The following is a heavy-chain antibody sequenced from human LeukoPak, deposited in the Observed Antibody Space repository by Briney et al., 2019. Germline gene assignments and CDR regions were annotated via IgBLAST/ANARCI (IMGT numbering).Heavy chain of an antibody. J-gene: IGHJ4*02. CDR2: INHSGST. D-gene: IGHD3-10*01. Sequence: SETLSLTCAVYGGSFSGYYWSWIRQPPGKGLECIGEINHSGSTNYNPSLKSRVTISVDTSKNQFALKLSSVTAADTAVYYCARAGYYGSGSSDYWGQGTLVTVSS. V-gene: IGHV4-34*01. CDR3: ARAGYYGSGSSDY. CDR1: GGSFSGYY.